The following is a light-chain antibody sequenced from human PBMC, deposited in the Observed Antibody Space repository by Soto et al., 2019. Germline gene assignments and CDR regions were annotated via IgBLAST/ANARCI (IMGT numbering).Light chain of an antibody. Sequence: IEWPQSPGTLSFSPGESATLSCRVSQTTSPKYVAWYQQRRGLAPRLLVYGASKRAAGIPDRFSGSGSGTDFTLTISRLEPEDFAVYYCQQSGSSPITFGQGTRLEIK. CDR3: QQSGSSPIT. CDR1: QTTSPKY. J-gene: IGKJ5*01. CDR2: GAS. V-gene: IGKV3-20*01.